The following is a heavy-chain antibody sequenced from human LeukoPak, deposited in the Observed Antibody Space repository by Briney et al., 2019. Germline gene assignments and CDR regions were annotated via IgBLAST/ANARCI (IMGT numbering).Heavy chain of an antibody. D-gene: IGHD3-9*01. V-gene: IGHV3-23*01. CDR3: AKLDALAQDY. CDR1: GFTFSSHW. J-gene: IGHJ4*02. Sequence: GGPPRLSCAASGFTFSSHWMHWVRQAPGKGLEWVSAISGSDGSTYYADSVKGRFTISRDNSKNTLYLQMNSLRAEDTAVYYCAKLDALAQDYWGQGTPVTVSS. CDR2: ISGSDGST.